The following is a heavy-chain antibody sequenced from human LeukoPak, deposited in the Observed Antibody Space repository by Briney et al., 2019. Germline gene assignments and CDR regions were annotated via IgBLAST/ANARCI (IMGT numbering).Heavy chain of an antibody. Sequence: PGGSLRLSCAASGFTFSSYEMNWVRQAPGKGLEWVSCMSSSGSTIYYADSVKGRFTISRDNAKNSLYLQMNSLRADDTAVYFCARGEGIVVTTNNAFDIWGQGTMVTVSS. V-gene: IGHV3-48*03. D-gene: IGHD3-22*01. CDR2: MSSSGSTI. J-gene: IGHJ3*02. CDR1: GFTFSSYE. CDR3: ARGEGIVVTTNNAFDI.